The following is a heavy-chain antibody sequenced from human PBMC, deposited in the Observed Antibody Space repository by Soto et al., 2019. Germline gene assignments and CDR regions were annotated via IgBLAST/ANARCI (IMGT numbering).Heavy chain of an antibody. CDR1: GGSISSGYYY. Sequence: ASETLSLTCSVSGGSISSGYYYWSWIRQPPGKGLEWIGYIYYSGSTNYNPSLKSRVTISVDTSKNQFSLKLSSVTAADTAVYYCSRKRGIAVATNWFDPWGHGTLVTVSS. CDR2: IYYSGST. CDR3: SRKRGIAVATNWFDP. J-gene: IGHJ5*02. V-gene: IGHV4-61*01. D-gene: IGHD6-19*01.